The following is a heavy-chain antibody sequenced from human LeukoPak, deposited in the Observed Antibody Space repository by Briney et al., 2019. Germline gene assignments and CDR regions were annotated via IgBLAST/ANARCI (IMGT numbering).Heavy chain of an antibody. D-gene: IGHD4-11*01. V-gene: IGHV3-30-3*01. CDR1: GFTFSSYA. CDR3: ARHSCVDSNCFYYLDS. J-gene: IGHJ4*02. Sequence: GRSLRLSCAASGFTFSSYAMHWVRQAPGKGLEWVAVISYDGSNKYYADSVKGRLTISRDNAENSLFLQMSSLRVEDTAVYYCARHSCVDSNCFYYLDSWGQGTLVTVSS. CDR2: ISYDGSNK.